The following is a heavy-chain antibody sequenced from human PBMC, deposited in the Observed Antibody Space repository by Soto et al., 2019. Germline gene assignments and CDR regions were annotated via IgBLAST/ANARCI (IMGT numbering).Heavy chain of an antibody. CDR2: IYYSGST. V-gene: IGHV4-39*01. Sequence: PSETLSLTCTVSGGSISSSSYYWGWIRQPPGKGLEWIGSIYYSGSTYYNPSLKSRVTISVDTSKNQFSLKLSSVTAADTAVYYCATGLLRYYAYWGHGTLVTVSS. J-gene: IGHJ4*01. D-gene: IGHD3-9*01. CDR1: GGSISSSSYY. CDR3: ATGLLRYYAY.